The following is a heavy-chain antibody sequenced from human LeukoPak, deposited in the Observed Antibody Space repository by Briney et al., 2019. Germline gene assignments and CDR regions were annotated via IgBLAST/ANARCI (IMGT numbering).Heavy chain of an antibody. Sequence: GGSLRLSCAASGFTFSSYWMHWVRQAPGKGLVWVSRINTDGSITSYADSVKGRFTISRDNAKNTLYLQMNSLRAEDTAVYYCAKGAIWYGDYWEAFDIWGQGTMVTVSS. CDR3: AKGAIWYGDYWEAFDI. CDR1: GFTFSSYW. J-gene: IGHJ3*02. D-gene: IGHD4-17*01. V-gene: IGHV3-74*01. CDR2: INTDGSIT.